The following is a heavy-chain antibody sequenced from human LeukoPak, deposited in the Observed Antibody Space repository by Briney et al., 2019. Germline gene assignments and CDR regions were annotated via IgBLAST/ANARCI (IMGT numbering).Heavy chain of an antibody. J-gene: IGHJ4*02. CDR1: GFTFSSYW. D-gene: IGHD3-10*01. CDR2: IKQDGSEK. CDR3: ARDRHGVYSGSGSYPFDY. V-gene: IGHV3-7*01. Sequence: GGSLRLSCAASGFTFSSYWMSWVCQAPGKGLEWVANIKQDGSEKYYVDSVKGRFTISRDNAKNSLYLQMNSLRAEDTAVYYCARDRHGVYSGSGSYPFDYWGQGTLVTVSS.